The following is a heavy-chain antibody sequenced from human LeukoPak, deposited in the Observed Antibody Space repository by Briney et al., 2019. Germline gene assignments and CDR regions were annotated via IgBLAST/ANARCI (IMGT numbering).Heavy chain of an antibody. CDR3: AKGAPNLPDY. Sequence: PGGSLRLSCAASGFTFSSYGMPWVRQAPGKGLEWVSFIRYDGTNLYYTNSVKGRFTISRDNSRSTLYLQMNSLKTEDTAMYYCAKGAPNLPDYWGQGTLVTVSS. CDR2: IRYDGTNL. V-gene: IGHV3-30*02. J-gene: IGHJ4*02. CDR1: GFTFSSYG.